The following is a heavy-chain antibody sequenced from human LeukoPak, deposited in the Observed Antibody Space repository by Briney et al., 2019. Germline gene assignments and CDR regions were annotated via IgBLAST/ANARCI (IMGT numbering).Heavy chain of an antibody. J-gene: IGHJ4*02. D-gene: IGHD6-13*01. CDR3: ARGDGVYSSSPPGY. Sequence: PGGSLRLSCAASGFTFSSYSMNWVRQAPGKGLEWVSSISYSTSYIYYADSVKGRFTISRDNAKNSLYLQMNSLRAEDTAVYYCARGDGVYSSSPPGYWGQGTLVTVSS. V-gene: IGHV3-21*01. CDR1: GFTFSSYS. CDR2: ISYSTSYI.